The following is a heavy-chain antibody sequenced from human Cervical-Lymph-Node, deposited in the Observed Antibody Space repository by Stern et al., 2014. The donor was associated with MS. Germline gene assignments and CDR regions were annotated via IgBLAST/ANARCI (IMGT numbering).Heavy chain of an antibody. CDR1: GFNFNGSA. Sequence: EVQLVESGGGLDQPGGSLRLSCAASGFNFNGSAMHWVRQASGKGLEWVGRVRIKGNSYATAYAVSVKGRFTISRDDSKNTAFLQMNSLKTEDTAVYYCTRSAISAAFDIWGQGTMVTVSS. J-gene: IGHJ3*02. CDR2: VRIKGNSYAT. D-gene: IGHD3-3*01. CDR3: TRSAISAAFDI. V-gene: IGHV3-73*02.